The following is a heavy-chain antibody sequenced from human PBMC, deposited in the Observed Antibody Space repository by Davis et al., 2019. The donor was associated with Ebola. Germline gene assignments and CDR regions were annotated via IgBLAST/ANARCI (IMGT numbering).Heavy chain of an antibody. CDR3: ARYRPSFSSSWPNNWFDP. CDR1: GGSVSSGSYY. Sequence: SETLSLSCTVSGGSVSSGSYYWRWIRQPPEKGLEWVGYIYYSGSTNYNPSLKSRVTISVDTSKNQFSLKLSSVTAADTAVYYCARYRPSFSSSWPNNWFDPWGQGTLVTVSS. J-gene: IGHJ5*02. D-gene: IGHD6-13*01. CDR2: IYYSGST. V-gene: IGHV4-61*01.